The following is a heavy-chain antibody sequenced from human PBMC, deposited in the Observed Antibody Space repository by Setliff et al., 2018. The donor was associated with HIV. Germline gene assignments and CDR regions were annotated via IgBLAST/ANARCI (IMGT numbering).Heavy chain of an antibody. Sequence: SETLSLTCTVSGSSISSGDYYWSWIRQPPGKGLEWIGYIYYSGSTYCNPSLKSRVTISVDTSKNQFSLKLSSVTAADTAVYYCARDGTMVRGADSHNWFDPWGQGTLVTVSS. CDR2: IYYSGST. V-gene: IGHV4-30-4*08. D-gene: IGHD3-10*01. CDR3: ARDGTMVRGADSHNWFDP. J-gene: IGHJ5*02. CDR1: GSSISSGDYY.